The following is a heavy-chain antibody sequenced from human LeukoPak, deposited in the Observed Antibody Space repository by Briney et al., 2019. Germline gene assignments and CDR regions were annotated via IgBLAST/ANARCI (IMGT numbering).Heavy chain of an antibody. V-gene: IGHV3-21*01. CDR2: ISSSSSYI. Sequence: GGSLRLSCAASGFTFSSYSMNWVRQAPGKGLEWVSSISSSSSYIYYTDSVKGRFTISRDNAKNSLYLQMNSLRAEDTAVYYCAREGPCGGDCYYYFGYWGQGTLVTVSS. CDR1: GFTFSSYS. J-gene: IGHJ4*02. D-gene: IGHD2-21*02. CDR3: AREGPCGGDCYYYFGY.